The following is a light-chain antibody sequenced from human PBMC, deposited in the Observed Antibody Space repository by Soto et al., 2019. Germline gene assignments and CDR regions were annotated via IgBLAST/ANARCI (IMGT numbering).Light chain of an antibody. V-gene: IGKV3-15*01. CDR2: GAS. CDR1: QSVSSN. Sequence: EIVMTQSPATLSVSPGARATLSCRASQSVSSNLAWYQQKPGQAPRLLIYGASTSATGFPARFSGGGSGTEFTLTISNLQSEDFAVYYCQQYNKWPLTFGGGTKVESK. CDR3: QQYNKWPLT. J-gene: IGKJ4*01.